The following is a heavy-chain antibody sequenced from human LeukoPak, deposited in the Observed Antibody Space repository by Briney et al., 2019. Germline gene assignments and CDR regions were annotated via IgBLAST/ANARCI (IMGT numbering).Heavy chain of an antibody. CDR3: ASAMGELGYCSSTSCYVAPPDY. D-gene: IGHD2-2*01. CDR1: GYTFTSYG. CDR2: ISAYNGNT. J-gene: IGHJ4*02. Sequence: ASVKVSCKASGYTFTSYGISWVRQAPGQGLEWMGWISAYNGNTNYAQKLQGRVTMTTDTSTSTAYMELRSLRSDDTAVYYCASAMGELGYCSSTSCYVAPPDYWGQGTLVTVSS. V-gene: IGHV1-18*04.